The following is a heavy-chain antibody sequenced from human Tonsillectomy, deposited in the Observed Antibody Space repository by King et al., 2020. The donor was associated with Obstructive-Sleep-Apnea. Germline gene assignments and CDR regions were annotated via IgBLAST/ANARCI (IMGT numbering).Heavy chain of an antibody. V-gene: IGHV3-11*01. J-gene: IGHJ4*02. CDR2: ISHTGTTT. CDR1: GFYFSDFY. D-gene: IGHD4-17*01. Sequence: VQLVESGGGLVKPGGSLTVSCAASGFYFSDFYMGWIRQAPGKGLEWLSYISHTGTTTYYADSVKGRFTISRDNGKVYLQRNRLRAEVTGVFYCARSPTVTHPYCDYGGPGTLVTVSS. CDR3: ARSPTVTHPYCDY.